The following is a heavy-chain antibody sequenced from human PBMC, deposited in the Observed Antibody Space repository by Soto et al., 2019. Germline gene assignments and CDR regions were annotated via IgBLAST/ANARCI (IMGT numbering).Heavy chain of an antibody. CDR3: AREVYDILTGYYYGMDV. CDR2: INPSGGST. V-gene: IGHV1-46*01. D-gene: IGHD3-9*01. CDR1: GYTFTSYY. Sequence: ASVKVSCKASGYTFTSYYMHWVRQAPGQGLEWMGIINPSGGSTSYAQKFQGRVTMTRDTSTSTVYMELSSLRSEDTAVYYCAREVYDILTGYYYGMDVWGQGTTVTSP. J-gene: IGHJ6*02.